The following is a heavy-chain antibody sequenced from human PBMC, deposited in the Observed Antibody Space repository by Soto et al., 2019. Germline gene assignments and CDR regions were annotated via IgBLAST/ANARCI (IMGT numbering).Heavy chain of an antibody. CDR1: GYSFTSYW. CDR3: ARHAITMVRGVIIPVHMDV. J-gene: IGHJ6*03. V-gene: IGHV5-51*01. Sequence: PGESLKISCKGSGYSFTSYWIGWVRQMPGKGLEWMGIIYPGGSDTRYSPSFQGQVTISADKSISTAYLQWSSLKASDTAMYYCARHAITMVRGVIIPVHMDVWGKGTTVTVSS. D-gene: IGHD3-10*01. CDR2: IYPGGSDT.